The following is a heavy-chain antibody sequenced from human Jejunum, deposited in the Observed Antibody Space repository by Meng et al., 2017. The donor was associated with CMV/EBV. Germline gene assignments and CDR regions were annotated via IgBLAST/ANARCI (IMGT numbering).Heavy chain of an antibody. D-gene: IGHD1-1*01. CDR2: INHRGIT. CDR3: ARESWIDGF. Sequence: LSLTCAVYDGSFSGYYWTWIRQSPGKRLEWIGEINHRGITQYNPSLKSRVTISVDTSKNQLSLRLSSVTAADTAVYYCARESWIDGFWGQGTLVTVSS. CDR1: DGSFSGYY. V-gene: IGHV4-34*01. J-gene: IGHJ4*02.